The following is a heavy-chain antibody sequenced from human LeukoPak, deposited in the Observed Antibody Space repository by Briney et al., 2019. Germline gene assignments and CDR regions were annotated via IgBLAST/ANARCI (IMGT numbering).Heavy chain of an antibody. CDR1: GYSFTSYW. Sequence: TGGSLRISCKGSGYSFTSYWIGWVRQMPGKGLEWMGIIYPGDSDTRYSPSFQGQVTISADKSISTAYLQWSSLKASDTAMYYCARRAIVGAASYFDYWGQGTLVTVSS. V-gene: IGHV5-51*01. J-gene: IGHJ4*02. CDR3: ARRAIVGAASYFDY. D-gene: IGHD1-26*01. CDR2: IYPGDSDT.